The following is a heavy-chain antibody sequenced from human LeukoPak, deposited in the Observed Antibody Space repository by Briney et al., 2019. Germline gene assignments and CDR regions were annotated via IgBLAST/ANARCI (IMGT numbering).Heavy chain of an antibody. CDR2: IIPIFGTA. CDR3: ARGREELGYCSGGSCYYFDY. V-gene: IGHV1-69*13. Sequence: GASVKVSCKASGGTFCSYAISWVRQAPGQGLEWMGGIIPIFGTANYAQKFQGRVTITADESTSTAYMELSSLRSEDTAVYYCARGREELGYCSGGSCYYFDYWGQGTLVTVSS. CDR1: GGTFCSYA. D-gene: IGHD2-15*01. J-gene: IGHJ4*02.